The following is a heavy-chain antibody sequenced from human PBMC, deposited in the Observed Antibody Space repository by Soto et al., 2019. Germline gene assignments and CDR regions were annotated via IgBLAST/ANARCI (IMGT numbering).Heavy chain of an antibody. CDR3: ERPHTSYYDSSGYSTIDDAFDI. Sequence: GESLKISCKGSGYSFTSYWIGWVRQMPGKGLEWMGIIYPGDSDTRYSPSFQGQVTISADKSISTAYLQWSRLKASDTAMYYCERPHTSYYDSSGYSTIDDAFDIWGQGTMVTVSS. D-gene: IGHD3-22*01. CDR1: GYSFTSYW. CDR2: IYPGDSDT. V-gene: IGHV5-51*01. J-gene: IGHJ3*02.